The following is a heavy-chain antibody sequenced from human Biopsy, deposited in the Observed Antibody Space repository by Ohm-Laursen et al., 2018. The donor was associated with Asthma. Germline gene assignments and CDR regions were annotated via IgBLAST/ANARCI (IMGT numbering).Heavy chain of an antibody. CDR3: ARCQVGYSSGWSLLLKKIYYSGMDV. CDR2: LMTVFGTT. V-gene: IGHV1-69*13. Sequence: ASVKVSCKAPGGTFSNFAISWVRQAPGQGLEWLGGLMTVFGTTNNAQKFQGRVTITADESTSTVYMEVTSLRSEDTAIYYCARCQVGYSSGWSLLLKKIYYSGMDVWGQGTAVTVSS. J-gene: IGHJ6*02. D-gene: IGHD6-19*01. CDR1: GGTFSNFA.